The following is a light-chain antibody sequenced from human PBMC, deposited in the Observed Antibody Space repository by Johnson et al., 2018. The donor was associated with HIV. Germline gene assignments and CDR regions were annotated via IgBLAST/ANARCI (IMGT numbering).Light chain of an antibody. Sequence: SVLTQPPSVSAAPGQKVTISCSGSSSNIGNNYVSWYQQLPGTAPKLIMYENNKRPSGIPDRLPGSKSGTSATLGITGLQTGDEADYYCGTWASRLSTGVFVTGTKVTVL. V-gene: IGLV1-51*02. CDR2: ENN. CDR3: GTWASRLSTGV. J-gene: IGLJ1*01. CDR1: SSNIGNNY.